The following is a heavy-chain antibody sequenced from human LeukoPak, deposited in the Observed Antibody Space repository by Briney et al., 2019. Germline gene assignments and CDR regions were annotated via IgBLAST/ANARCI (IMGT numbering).Heavy chain of an antibody. J-gene: IGHJ4*02. CDR3: AKTAESNWGSYRYTNNFDY. CDR2: INWNGGST. V-gene: IGHV3-20*04. Sequence: GGSLRLSCAASGFTFDDYGMSWVRQAPGKGLEWVSGINWNGGSTGYADSVKGRFTISRDNAKNTLYLQMNSLRAEDAAVYYCAKTAESNWGSYRYTNNFDYWGQGTLVTVSS. CDR1: GFTFDDYG. D-gene: IGHD3-16*02.